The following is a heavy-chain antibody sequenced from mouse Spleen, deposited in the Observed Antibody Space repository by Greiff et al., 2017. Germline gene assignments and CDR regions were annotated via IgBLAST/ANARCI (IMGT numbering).Heavy chain of an antibody. V-gene: IGHV2-6*01. CDR1: GFSLTSYG. CDR2: IWGGGST. D-gene: IGHD1-1*01. Sequence: QVQLKQSGPGLVAPSQSLSITCTVSGFSLTSYGVDWVRQSPGKGLVWLGVIWGGGSTNYNSALKSRLSISKDNSKSQVFLKMNSLQTDDTAMYYCASRYYDGSSSYAMDYWGQGTSVTVSS. J-gene: IGHJ4*01. CDR3: ASRYYDGSSSYAMDY.